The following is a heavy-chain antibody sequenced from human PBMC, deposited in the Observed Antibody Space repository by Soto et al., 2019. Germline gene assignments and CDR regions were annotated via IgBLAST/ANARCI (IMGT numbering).Heavy chain of an antibody. Sequence: TSETLSLTCTVSGGSISSYYWSWIRQPPGKGLEWIGYVHDSWGSHYNPSLKSRVTISVDTSKNQFSLKLSSVTAADTAVYYCARHSGRIAVAGGHYYYYYGMAVWGQGTTVTVSS. CDR2: VHDSWGS. CDR3: ARHSGRIAVAGGHYYYYYGMAV. V-gene: IGHV4-59*08. J-gene: IGHJ6*02. D-gene: IGHD6-19*01. CDR1: GGSISSYY.